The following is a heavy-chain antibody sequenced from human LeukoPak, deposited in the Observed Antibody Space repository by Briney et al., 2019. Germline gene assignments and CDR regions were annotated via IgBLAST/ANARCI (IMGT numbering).Heavy chain of an antibody. V-gene: IGHV1-8*03. J-gene: IGHJ6*03. D-gene: IGHD4-17*01. CDR2: MNPNSGNT. CDR1: GYTFTSYD. CDR3: ARTWVGDYFPYYYYMDV. Sequence: ASVTVSCKASGYTFTSYDINWVRQATGQGLEWMGWMNPNSGNTGYAQKFQGRVTITRNTSISTAYMELSSLRSEDTAVYYCARTWVGDYFPYYYYMDVWGKGTTVTVSS.